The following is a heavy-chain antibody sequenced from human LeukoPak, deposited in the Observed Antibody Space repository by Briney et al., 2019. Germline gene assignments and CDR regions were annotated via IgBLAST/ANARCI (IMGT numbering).Heavy chain of an antibody. CDR3: AREDSGNYPLDY. Sequence: SGGSLRLSCTASGFTYSRYSMNWVLQAPGKGLEWVSYISSSSNTIYYADSVKGRFTISRDNAENSLYLQMNSLRDEDTAIYYCAREDSGNYPLDYWGQGTLVIVSS. D-gene: IGHD1-26*01. CDR1: GFTYSRYS. J-gene: IGHJ4*02. CDR2: ISSSSNTI. V-gene: IGHV3-48*02.